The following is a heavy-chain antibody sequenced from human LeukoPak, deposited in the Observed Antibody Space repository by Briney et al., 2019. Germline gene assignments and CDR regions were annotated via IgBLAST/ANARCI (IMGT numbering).Heavy chain of an antibody. D-gene: IGHD5-12*01. V-gene: IGHV3-30-3*01. Sequence: GGSLRLSCAASGFALSSYAMHWVRHAPGKGVEGVAVISYDGSNKYYADAGKGRFTISRDNSKNTLYLQMNSLRAEDTAVYYCARDPQYIVGTIYYYYYGMDVWGQGTTVTVSS. CDR3: ARDPQYIVGTIYYYYYGMDV. CDR2: ISYDGSNK. CDR1: GFALSSYA. J-gene: IGHJ6*02.